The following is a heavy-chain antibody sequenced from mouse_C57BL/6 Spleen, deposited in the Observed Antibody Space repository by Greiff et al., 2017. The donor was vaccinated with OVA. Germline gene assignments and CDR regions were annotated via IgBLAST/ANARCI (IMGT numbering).Heavy chain of an antibody. V-gene: IGHV5-4*03. Sequence: EVKVVESGGGLVKPGGSLKLSCAASGFTFSSYAMSWVRQTPEKRLEWVATISDGGSYTYYPDNVKGRFTISRDNAKNNLYLQMSHLKSEDTAMYYCARGGLLDYWGQSTTLTVSS. J-gene: IGHJ2*01. D-gene: IGHD2-10*01. CDR2: ISDGGSYT. CDR1: GFTFSSYA. CDR3: ARGGLLDY.